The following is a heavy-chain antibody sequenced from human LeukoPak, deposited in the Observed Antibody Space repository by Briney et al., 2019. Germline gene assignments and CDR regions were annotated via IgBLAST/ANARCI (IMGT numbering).Heavy chain of an antibody. V-gene: IGHV5-51*01. CDR1: GFSFTGHW. CDR3: ARPPAAADTLSNWYFDL. J-gene: IGHJ2*01. D-gene: IGHD6-13*01. Sequence: GESLKISCKGSGFSFTGHWIGWVRQLPGKGLEWMGIIYGGDSNNRYSPSFQGQVTISADKSITTAYLQWSSLKTSDTAMYYCARPPAAADTLSNWYFDLWGRGTLVTVSS. CDR2: IYGGDSNN.